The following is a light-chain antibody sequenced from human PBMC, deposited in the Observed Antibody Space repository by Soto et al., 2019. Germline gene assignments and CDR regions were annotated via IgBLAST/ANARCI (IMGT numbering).Light chain of an antibody. V-gene: IGKV3-15*01. J-gene: IGKJ3*01. Sequence: EIVMTQSPATLSVSPGGRATLSCRASQSVSSNLAWYQQKPGQAPRLLIYGASTRATDVPARFSGSGSGTEFTLTINSLQSEDFAVYFCQQYDNLPLTFGPGTKVDIK. CDR2: GAS. CDR1: QSVSSN. CDR3: QQYDNLPLT.